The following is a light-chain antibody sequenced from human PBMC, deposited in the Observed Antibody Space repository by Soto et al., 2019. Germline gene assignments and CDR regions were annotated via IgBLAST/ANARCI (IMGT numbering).Light chain of an antibody. CDR3: SSYTSSSTLV. Sequence: QSALTQPASVSGSPGQSITISCTGTSSDVGGYNYVSWYQQHPGKAPQLIIYEVSHRPSGVSNRFSGSKSGNTASLTISGLQAEDEADYYCSSYTSSSTLVFGGGTKLTVL. V-gene: IGLV2-14*01. CDR1: SSDVGGYNY. J-gene: IGLJ2*01. CDR2: EVS.